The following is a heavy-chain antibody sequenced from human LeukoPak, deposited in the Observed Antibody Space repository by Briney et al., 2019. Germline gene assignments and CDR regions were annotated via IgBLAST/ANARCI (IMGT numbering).Heavy chain of an antibody. CDR1: GYTFTGYY. CDR3: ARSRWRVVPAARVSLGHFDP. J-gene: IGHJ5*02. V-gene: IGHV1-2*02. CDR2: INPNSGGT. Sequence: ASVKVSCKASGYTFTGYYMHWVRQAPGQGLEWMGWINPNSGGTNYAQKFQGRVTMTRDTSISTAYMELSRLRSDDTAVYYCARSRWRVVPAARVSLGHFDPWGQGTLVTVSS. D-gene: IGHD2-2*01.